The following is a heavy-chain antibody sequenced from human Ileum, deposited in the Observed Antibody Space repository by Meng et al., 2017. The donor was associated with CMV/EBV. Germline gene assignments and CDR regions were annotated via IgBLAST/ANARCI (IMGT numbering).Heavy chain of an antibody. Sequence: GGSLRLSCVASGFSFSNYPMSWVRQAPGMGLEWVAGLSASGISRYDADYVNGRFIISRDNSKNTLFLQMKSLRVEDTAIYYCVGGGPAIYSPFDPWGQGTLVTVSS. CDR2: LSASGISR. D-gene: IGHD3-16*01. J-gene: IGHJ5*02. CDR1: GFSFSNYP. V-gene: IGHV3-23*01. CDR3: VGGGPAIYSPFDP.